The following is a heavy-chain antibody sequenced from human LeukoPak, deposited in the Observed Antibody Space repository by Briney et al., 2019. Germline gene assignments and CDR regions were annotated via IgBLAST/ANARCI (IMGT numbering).Heavy chain of an antibody. CDR2: ISYDGSNE. D-gene: IGHD3-3*01. Sequence: PGRSLRLSCAASGFTFSSYGMHWVRQAPGKGLEWVAVISYDGSNEYYADSVKGRFTISRDNSKNTLYLQMNSLRAEDTAVYYCAKDLSIFGVVMGSAFDIWGQGTMVTVSS. CDR1: GFTFSSYG. J-gene: IGHJ3*02. CDR3: AKDLSIFGVVMGSAFDI. V-gene: IGHV3-30*18.